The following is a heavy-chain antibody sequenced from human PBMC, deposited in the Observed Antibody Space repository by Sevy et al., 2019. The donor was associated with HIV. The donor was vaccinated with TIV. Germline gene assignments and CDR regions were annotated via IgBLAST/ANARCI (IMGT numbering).Heavy chain of an antibody. Sequence: GGSLRLSCAASGFTFSSYAMHWVRQAPGKGLEWVAVISYDGSNKYYADSVKGRFTISRDNSKNTQYLQMNSLRAEDTAVYYCARDPKTMYYFDYWGQGTLVTVSS. J-gene: IGHJ4*02. D-gene: IGHD1-1*01. CDR1: GFTFSSYA. CDR3: ARDPKTMYYFDY. V-gene: IGHV3-30-3*01. CDR2: ISYDGSNK.